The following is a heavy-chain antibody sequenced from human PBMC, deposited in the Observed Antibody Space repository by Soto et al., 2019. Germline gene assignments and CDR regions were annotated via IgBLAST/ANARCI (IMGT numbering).Heavy chain of an antibody. CDR1: GFTFSSYA. CDR3: AKPYGGNSGAPYYYYGMDV. V-gene: IGHV3-23*01. CDR2: ISGSGGST. D-gene: IGHD4-17*01. Sequence: GGSLRLSCAASGFTFSSYAMSWVRQAPGKGLEWVSAISGSGGSTYYADSVKGRFTISRDNSKNTLYLQMNSLRAEDTAVYYCAKPYGGNSGAPYYYYGMDVWGQGTTVTV. J-gene: IGHJ6*02.